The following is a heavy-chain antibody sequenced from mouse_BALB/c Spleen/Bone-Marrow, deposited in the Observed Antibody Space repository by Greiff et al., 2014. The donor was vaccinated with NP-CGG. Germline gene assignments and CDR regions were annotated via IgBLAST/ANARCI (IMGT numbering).Heavy chain of an antibody. CDR3: ARSATMIFAY. V-gene: IGHV1-7*01. Sequence: QVQLQQSGAELAKPGASVKMSCKASGYTFTSYWMHWVKQRPGQGLEWIGYINPSTGYTEYNQKFKDKATLTADKSSSTAYMQLGSLTSEDSAVYYCARSATMIFAYWGQGTLVTVSA. D-gene: IGHD2-4*01. CDR1: GYTFTSYW. J-gene: IGHJ3*01. CDR2: INPSTGYT.